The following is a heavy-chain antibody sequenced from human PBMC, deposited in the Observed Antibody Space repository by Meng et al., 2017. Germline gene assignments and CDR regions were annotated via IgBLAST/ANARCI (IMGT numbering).Heavy chain of an antibody. V-gene: IGHV4-59*01. CDR2: IYYSGST. CDR3: ARGRRPNWFDP. CDR1: GGSISSYY. D-gene: IGHD5-24*01. J-gene: IGHJ5*02. Sequence: SETLSLTCTVSGGSISSYYWSWIRQPPGKGLEWIGYIYYSGSTNYNPSLKSRVTISVDTSKNQFSLKLSSVTAADTAVYYCARGRRPNWFDPWGQGTLVTVS.